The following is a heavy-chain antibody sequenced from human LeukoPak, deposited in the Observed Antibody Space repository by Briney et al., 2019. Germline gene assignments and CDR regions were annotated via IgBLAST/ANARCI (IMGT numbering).Heavy chain of an antibody. V-gene: IGHV3-30*03. J-gene: IGHJ6*03. CDR1: GFTFSRYW. CDR2: ISYDGSNK. D-gene: IGHD6-13*01. Sequence: GGSLRLSCAASGFTFSRYWMHWVRQAPGKGLEWVAVISYDGSNKYYADSVKGRFTISRDNSKNTLYLQMNSLRSDDTAVYYCARPIAAAADLYYYMDVWGKGTTVTISS. CDR3: ARPIAAAADLYYYMDV.